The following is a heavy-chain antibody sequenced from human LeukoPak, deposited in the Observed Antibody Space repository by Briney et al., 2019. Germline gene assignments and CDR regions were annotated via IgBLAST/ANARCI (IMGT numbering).Heavy chain of an antibody. CDR3: ARGNGEAYCSSTSCYTFDY. V-gene: IGHV1-69*04. J-gene: IGHJ4*02. CDR2: IIPILGIA. Sequence: VASVKVSCKASGGTFGSYAISWVRQAPGQGLEWMGRIIPILGIANYAQKFQGRVTITADKSTSTAYMELSSLRSEDTAVYYCARGNGEAYCSSTSCYTFDYWGQGTLVTVSS. CDR1: GGTFGSYA. D-gene: IGHD2-2*02.